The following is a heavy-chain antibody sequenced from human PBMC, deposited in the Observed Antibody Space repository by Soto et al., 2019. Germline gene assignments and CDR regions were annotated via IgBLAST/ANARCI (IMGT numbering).Heavy chain of an antibody. Sequence: GASVKVSWKASGGTFSSYAISCVRQAPGQGLEWMGGIIPIFGTANYAQKFQGRVTITADKSTSTAYMELSSLRSEDTAVYYCAREEDYLYFNYSGFDAFDIWGQGTMVTVSS. CDR2: IIPIFGTA. V-gene: IGHV1-69*06. J-gene: IGHJ3*02. CDR1: GGTFSSYA. CDR3: AREEDYLYFNYSGFDAFDI. D-gene: IGHD4-4*01.